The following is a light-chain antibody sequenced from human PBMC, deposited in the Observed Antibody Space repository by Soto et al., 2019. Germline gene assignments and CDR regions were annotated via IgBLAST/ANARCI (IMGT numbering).Light chain of an antibody. CDR1: QSVRTDY. Sequence: EIVLTQSPGTLSLSPGERATLSCRASQSVRTDYLAWYQQKPGQAPWLLIYGAFNRATGIPARFSGSGSGTDFTLTINSLAPEDFAIYYCHQRQSWPRTFGQGTKVDIK. CDR3: HQRQSWPRT. V-gene: IGKV3-11*01. J-gene: IGKJ1*01. CDR2: GAF.